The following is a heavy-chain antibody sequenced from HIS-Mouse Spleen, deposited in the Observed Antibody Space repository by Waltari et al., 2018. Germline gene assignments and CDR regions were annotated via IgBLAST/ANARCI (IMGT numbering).Heavy chain of an antibody. J-gene: IGHJ2*01. Sequence: QLQLQESGPGLVKPSETLSLTCTVSGGSISSSSYYWGWIRQPPGKGLELIGSIDYSGSTYYNPSLNSRVTISVDTSKNQFSLKLSSVTAADTAVYYCAREIPYSSSWYDWYFDLWGRGTLVTVSS. V-gene: IGHV4-39*07. D-gene: IGHD6-13*01. CDR3: AREIPYSSSWYDWYFDL. CDR1: GGSISSSSYY. CDR2: IDYSGST.